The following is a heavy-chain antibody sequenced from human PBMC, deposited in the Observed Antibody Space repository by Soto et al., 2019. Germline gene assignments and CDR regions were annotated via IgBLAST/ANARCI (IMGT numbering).Heavy chain of an antibody. J-gene: IGHJ3*02. CDR3: GRDFGGYGGRADSIDI. CDR1: GVIFSRYA. Sequence: VHLVESGGGVVQPGRSLRLSCAASGVIFSRYAMHWVRQAPGKGLEWVAAVANDGGNTYYVDSVKGRFTISTDSSSKMVYLQMNSLRPEDTAVYYCGRDFGGYGGRADSIDIWGQGTVVTVSS. D-gene: IGHD5-12*01. CDR2: VANDGGNT. V-gene: IGHV3-30*04.